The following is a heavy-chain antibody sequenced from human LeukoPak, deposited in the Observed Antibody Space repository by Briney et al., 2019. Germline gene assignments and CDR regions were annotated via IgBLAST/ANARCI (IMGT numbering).Heavy chain of an antibody. CDR1: GFTFSSYA. V-gene: IGHV3-7*01. J-gene: IGHJ4*02. D-gene: IGHD6-13*01. CDR3: AREYEQQLVPFDY. CDR2: IKENGSEK. Sequence: GGSLRLSCAASGFTFSSYAMSWVRQAPGKGLEWVANIKENGSEKYYVDSVKGRFTISRDNAKNSLYLQMNSLRVEDTAVYYCAREYEQQLVPFDYWGQGTLVTVSS.